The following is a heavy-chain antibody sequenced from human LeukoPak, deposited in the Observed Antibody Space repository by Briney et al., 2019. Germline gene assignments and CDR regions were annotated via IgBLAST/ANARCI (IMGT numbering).Heavy chain of an antibody. Sequence: GGSLRLSCAASGFTFSSYGIHWVRQAPGKGLEWVAVVSYDGSEKYYADSVKGRLTISRDKSKNTVSLQMNSLRAEDTAVYYCARDAYCSSTSCYLDVWGKGTTVTVSS. CDR3: ARDAYCSSTSCYLDV. J-gene: IGHJ6*03. D-gene: IGHD2-2*01. CDR1: GFTFSSYG. V-gene: IGHV3-30*03. CDR2: VSYDGSEK.